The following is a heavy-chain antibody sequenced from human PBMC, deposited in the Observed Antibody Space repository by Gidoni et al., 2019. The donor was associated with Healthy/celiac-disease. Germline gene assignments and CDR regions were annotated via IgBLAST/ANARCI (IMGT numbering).Heavy chain of an antibody. V-gene: IGHV3-23*01. CDR2: ISGSGGST. J-gene: IGHJ3*02. Sequence: EVQLLESGGGLVQPGGSLRLSCAASGFTFSSYAMSWVRQAPGKGLEWVSSISGSGGSTYYADSVKGRFTISRDNSKNTLYLQMNSLRAEDTAVYYCAKDSERWRAAFDILGQGTMVTVSS. D-gene: IGHD2-15*01. CDR3: AKDSERWRAAFDI. CDR1: GFTFSSYA.